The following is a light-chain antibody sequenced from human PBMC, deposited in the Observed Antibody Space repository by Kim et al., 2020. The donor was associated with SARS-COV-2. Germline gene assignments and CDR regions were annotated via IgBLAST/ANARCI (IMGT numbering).Light chain of an antibody. CDR1: NIGRKS. J-gene: IGLJ3*02. Sequence: APGKTARITCGGKNIGRKSVHWYQQKPGQAPVLVIYYDSDRPSGIPERFSGSNSGNTATLTISRVEAGDEADYYCQVWDSSSDHWVFGGGTQLTVL. CDR3: QVWDSSSDHWV. V-gene: IGLV3-21*04. CDR2: YDS.